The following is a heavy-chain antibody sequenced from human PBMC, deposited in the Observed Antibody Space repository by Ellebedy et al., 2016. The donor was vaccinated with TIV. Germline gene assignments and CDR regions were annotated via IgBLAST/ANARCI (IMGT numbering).Heavy chain of an antibody. V-gene: IGHV3-21*01. J-gene: IGHJ4*02. CDR2: ISSSSSYI. CDR1: GFTFSTYS. Sequence: PGGSLRLSCAASGFTFSTYSMNWVRQAPGKGLEWVSSISSSSSYIYYADSVKGRFTISRDNAKNSLYLQMNSLRAEDTAVYYCARGPHITMIVGPFDYWGQGTLVTVSS. CDR3: ARGPHITMIVGPFDY. D-gene: IGHD3-22*01.